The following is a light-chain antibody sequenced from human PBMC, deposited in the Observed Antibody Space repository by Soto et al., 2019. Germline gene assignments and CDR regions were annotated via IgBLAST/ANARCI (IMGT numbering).Light chain of an antibody. CDR3: GSWDSSLSAYV. V-gene: IGLV2-18*02. J-gene: IGLJ1*01. Sequence: QSVLTQPASVSGSPGQSITISCTGTSSDIGSYNRVSWYQQPPGTAPKLIIYEVNNRPSGVPDRFSGSKSGNTASLTISGLQAEDEADYYCGSWDSSLSAYVFGTRTKVTVL. CDR1: SSDIGSYNR. CDR2: EVN.